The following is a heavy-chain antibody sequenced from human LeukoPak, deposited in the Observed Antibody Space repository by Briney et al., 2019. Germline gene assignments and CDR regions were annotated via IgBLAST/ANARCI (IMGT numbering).Heavy chain of an antibody. V-gene: IGHV6-1*01. CDR3: VREYEAFDI. J-gene: IGHJ3*02. Sequence: SQTLSLTCAISGDSVSNNGAAWTWIRIRQSPSRGLEWLGGTYYRSKWYNDYGVSVRTRVIINPDTSKNQFSLQLNSVTPEHTAVYYCVREYEAFDIWGQGTMVTVS. CDR1: GDSVSNNGAA. CDR2: TYYRSKWYN.